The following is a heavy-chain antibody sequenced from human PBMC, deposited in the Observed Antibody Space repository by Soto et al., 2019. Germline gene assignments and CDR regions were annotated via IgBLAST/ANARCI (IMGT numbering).Heavy chain of an antibody. D-gene: IGHD2-2*01. CDR1: GFTFSSYA. Sequence: GGSLRLSCAASGFTFSSYAMSWVRQAPGKGLEWVSAISGSGGSTYYADSVKGRFTISRDNSKNTLYLQMNSLRAEDTAVYYCAKDHCSSTSCYDWASAFDIWGQGTMVTVSS. CDR3: AKDHCSSTSCYDWASAFDI. V-gene: IGHV3-23*01. CDR2: ISGSGGST. J-gene: IGHJ3*02.